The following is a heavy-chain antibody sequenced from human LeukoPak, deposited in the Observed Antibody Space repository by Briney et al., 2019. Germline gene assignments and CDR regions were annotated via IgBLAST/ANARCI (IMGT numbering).Heavy chain of an antibody. CDR3: ARESVVVVPAAYYYYMDV. D-gene: IGHD2-2*01. Sequence: GASVKVSCKASGYTFTGYYMHWGRQAPGQGLEWMGWINPNSGGTNYAQKFQGRVTMTRDTSISTAYMELSRLRSDDTAVYYCARESVVVVPAAYYYYMDVWGKGTTVTVSS. V-gene: IGHV1-2*02. J-gene: IGHJ6*03. CDR2: INPNSGGT. CDR1: GYTFTGYY.